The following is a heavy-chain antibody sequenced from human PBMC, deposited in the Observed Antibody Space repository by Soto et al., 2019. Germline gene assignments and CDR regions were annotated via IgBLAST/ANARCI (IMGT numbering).Heavy chain of an antibody. CDR2: IIGSGVST. D-gene: IGHD6-6*01. J-gene: IGHJ4*02. CDR1: GFTFTTYA. Sequence: EVQLLESGGGLVQPGGSLRLSCAASGFTFTTYAMTWVRQAPGKGLEWVSAIIGSGVSTYYADPVKGRFTISRDNSKNMLYLQMNSLRAEDTAVYYCAKNWDTTFSSSSHWGQGTLVTVSS. V-gene: IGHV3-23*01. CDR3: AKNWDTTFSSSSH.